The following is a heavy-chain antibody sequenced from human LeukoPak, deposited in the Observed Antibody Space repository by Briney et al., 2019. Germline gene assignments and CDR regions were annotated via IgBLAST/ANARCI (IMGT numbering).Heavy chain of an antibody. CDR2: MYSGGST. V-gene: IGHV3-66*01. CDR3: ASYNS. CDR1: GFTVSNNY. J-gene: IGHJ4*02. Sequence: GGSLRLSCAASGFTVSNNYMTWVRQAPGKGLEWVSVMYSGGSTYYTDSVKGRFTISRDNFRNTLYLQMNSLRAEDTAVYYCASYNSWGQGTLVTVSS. D-gene: IGHD1-20*01.